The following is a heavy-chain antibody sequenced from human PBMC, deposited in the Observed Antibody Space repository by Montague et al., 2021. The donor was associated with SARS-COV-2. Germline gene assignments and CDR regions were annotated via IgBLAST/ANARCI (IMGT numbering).Heavy chain of an antibody. J-gene: IGHJ3*02. CDR1: GFTFSSYA. Sequence: SLRLSCAASGFTFSSYAMHWVRQAPGKGLGWVAVISYDGSNRYYADSVKGRFTISRDNSKNTLYLQMNSLRAEDTAVYYCARWAIVVVPAAPSRAFDIWGQGTMVTVSS. CDR3: ARWAIVVVPAAPSRAFDI. V-gene: IGHV3-30-3*01. D-gene: IGHD2-2*01. CDR2: ISYDGSNR.